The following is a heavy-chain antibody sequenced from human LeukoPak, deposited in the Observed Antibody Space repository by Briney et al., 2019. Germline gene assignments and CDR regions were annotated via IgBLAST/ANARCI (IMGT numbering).Heavy chain of an antibody. CDR1: GGSISSGSYY. D-gene: IGHD1-1*01. Sequence: PSETLSLTCTVSGGSISSGSYYWSWIRQPAGKGLEWIGRIYTSGSTNYNPSLKSRVTISVDTSKNQFSLKLSSVTAADTAVYYCARGESDDGYYFDYWGQGTLVTVSS. CDR3: ARGESDDGYYFDY. CDR2: IYTSGST. J-gene: IGHJ4*02. V-gene: IGHV4-61*02.